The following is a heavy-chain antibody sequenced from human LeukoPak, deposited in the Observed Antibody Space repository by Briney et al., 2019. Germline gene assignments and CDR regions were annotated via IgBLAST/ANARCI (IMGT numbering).Heavy chain of an antibody. CDR1: GFTFSSYW. D-gene: IGHD3-22*01. J-gene: IGHJ3*02. V-gene: IGHV4-34*01. CDR3: AKGGAPTYDSSGNLGDVFDI. CDR2: INHSGST. Sequence: GSLRLSCAASGFTFSSYWMGWVRQPPGKGLEWIGEINHSGSTNYNPSLKSRVTISVGTSKNQFSLKLSSVTAADTAVYYCAKGGAPTYDSSGNLGDVFDIWGQGTMVTVSS.